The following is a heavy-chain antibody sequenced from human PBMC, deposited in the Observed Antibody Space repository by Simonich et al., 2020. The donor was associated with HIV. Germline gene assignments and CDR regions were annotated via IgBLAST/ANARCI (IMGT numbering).Heavy chain of an antibody. CDR1: GYTFTGYY. D-gene: IGHD6-19*01. CDR3: ARSSLTLAGYWYFDL. V-gene: IGHV1-2*06. CDR2: INPNSGGI. Sequence: QVQLVQSGAEVKKPGASVKVSCKSSGYTFTGYYIHWVRQAPDKGLEWMGRINPNSGGINYVQKFQGRVTMTRDTSIRTAYMELSRLRSDDTAVYYCARSSLTLAGYWYFDLWGRGTLVTVSS. J-gene: IGHJ2*01.